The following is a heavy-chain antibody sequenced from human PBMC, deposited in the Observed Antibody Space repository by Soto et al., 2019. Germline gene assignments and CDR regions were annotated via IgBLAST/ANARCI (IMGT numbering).Heavy chain of an antibody. CDR2: ISYSGST. CDR3: ARDLKEYCSDGKCNWFDP. Sequence: PSETLSLTCTGSGGSISSGDYYWSWIRQPPGKGLEWIGYISYSGSTNYNPSLKSRVTISFDASKNEISLQVRSATAADAAVYYCARDLKEYCSDGKCNWFDPWAQGTLVTVSS. J-gene: IGHJ5*02. D-gene: IGHD2-15*01. CDR1: GGSISSGDYY. V-gene: IGHV4-61*08.